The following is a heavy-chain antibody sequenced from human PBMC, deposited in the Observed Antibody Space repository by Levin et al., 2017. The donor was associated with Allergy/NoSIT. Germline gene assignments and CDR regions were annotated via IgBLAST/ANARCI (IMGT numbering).Heavy chain of an antibody. J-gene: IGHJ6*02. Sequence: GGSLRLSCAASGFSLSNYGMHWVRQAPGKGLEWVAVIWYDGSKKYYGDSVKGRFTISRDNSRNTLYLQMNNLRAEDTAVYYCASPFRTGYYYYGMDVWGQGTTVTVSS. D-gene: IGHD3/OR15-3a*01. V-gene: IGHV3-33*01. CDR1: GFSLSNYG. CDR2: IWYDGSKK. CDR3: ASPFRTGYYYYGMDV.